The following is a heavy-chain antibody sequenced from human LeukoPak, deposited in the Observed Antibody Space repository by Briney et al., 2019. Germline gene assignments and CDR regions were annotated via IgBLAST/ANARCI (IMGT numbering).Heavy chain of an antibody. Sequence: GGSLRHSCVASGFTFSNYWMHWVRQAPEKGLMWVSKINSDGSGPDYADSVKGRFTISRDNAKNTLYLQMNSLRAEDTAVYYCARDVYGLGDYWGQGTLVTVSS. CDR3: ARDVYGLGDY. J-gene: IGHJ4*02. D-gene: IGHD1-14*01. CDR1: GFTFSNYW. V-gene: IGHV3-74*01. CDR2: INSDGSGP.